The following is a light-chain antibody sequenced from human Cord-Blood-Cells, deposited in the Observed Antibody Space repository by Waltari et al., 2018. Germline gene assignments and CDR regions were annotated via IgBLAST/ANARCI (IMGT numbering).Light chain of an antibody. CDR2: GAS. CDR3: QQYNNWPYT. V-gene: IGKV3-15*01. J-gene: IGKJ2*01. CDR1: QGVSSN. Sequence: EIVMPQSPATLSVSPGERATLSCRASQGVSSNLAWYQQKPGQAPRLLIYGASTRATGIPARFSGSGSGTEFTLTISSLQSEDFAVYYCQQYNNWPYTFGQGTKLEIK.